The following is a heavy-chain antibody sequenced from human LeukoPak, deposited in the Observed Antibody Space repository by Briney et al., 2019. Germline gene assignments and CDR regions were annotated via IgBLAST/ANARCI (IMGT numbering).Heavy chain of an antibody. V-gene: IGHV4-59*01. CDR3: AKRGRLYYDSSGYLYYFDY. J-gene: IGHJ4*02. Sequence: SETLSLTCTVSGGSITSYYWSWIRQPPGKGLEWIGNIYYSGSTNYNPSLKSRVTISVDTSKNQFSLKLSSVTAADTAVYYCAKRGRLYYDSSGYLYYFDYWGQGTLVTVSS. CDR2: IYYSGST. D-gene: IGHD3-22*01. CDR1: GGSITSYY.